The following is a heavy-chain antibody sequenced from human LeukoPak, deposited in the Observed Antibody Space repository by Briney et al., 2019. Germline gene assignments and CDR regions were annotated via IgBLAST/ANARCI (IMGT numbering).Heavy chain of an antibody. D-gene: IGHD3-16*02. J-gene: IGHJ2*01. CDR2: ISYDGSNK. Sequence: PGRSLRLSCAASGFTFSSYIMHWVRQAPGKGLEWVAGISYDGSNKYDADSVRGRFTISRDNSKNTLFLQMNSLRPEDTAVYYCVREGLLSGSRYFDLWGRGTLVTVSS. CDR1: GFTFSSYI. CDR3: VREGLLSGSRYFDL. V-gene: IGHV3-30*04.